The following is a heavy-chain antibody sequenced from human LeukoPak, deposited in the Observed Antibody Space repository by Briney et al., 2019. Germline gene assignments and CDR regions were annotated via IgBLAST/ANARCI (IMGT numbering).Heavy chain of an antibody. CDR3: AREVILDDAFDI. D-gene: IGHD1-1*01. CDR2: IIPIFGTA. J-gene: IGHJ3*02. V-gene: IGHV1-69*13. Sequence: SVKVSCKASGGTFSSCAISWVRQAPGQGLEWMGGIIPIFGTANYAQKFQGRVTITADESTSTAYMELSSLRSEDTAVYYCAREVILDDAFDIWGQGTMVTVSS. CDR1: GGTFSSCA.